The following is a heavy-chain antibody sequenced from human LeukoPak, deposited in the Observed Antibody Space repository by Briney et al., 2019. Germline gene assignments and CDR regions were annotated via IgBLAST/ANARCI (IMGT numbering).Heavy chain of an antibody. CDR1: GFTFSSYA. Sequence: GGSLRLSCAASGFTFSSYAMHWVRQAPGKGLEWVAVISYDGSNKYYADSVKGRFTISRDNSKNTLYLQMNSLRAEDTAVYYCARATSLYYYGMDIWGQGTTVTVSS. CDR2: ISYDGSNK. V-gene: IGHV3-30*14. J-gene: IGHJ6*02. CDR3: ARATSLYYYGMDI.